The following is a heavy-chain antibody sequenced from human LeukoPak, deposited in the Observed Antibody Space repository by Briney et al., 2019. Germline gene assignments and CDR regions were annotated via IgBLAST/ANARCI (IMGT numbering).Heavy chain of an antibody. CDR1: GYTFTSYD. CDR2: MNPNSGNT. J-gene: IGHJ4*02. CDR3: ARDRYSQRDESFDY. V-gene: IGHV1-8*03. Sequence: GASVKVSCKASGYTFTSYDINWVRQATGQGLEWMGWMNPNSGNTGYAQKFQGRVTITRNTSISTAYMELSSLRSEDTAVYYCARDRYSQRDESFDYWGQGTLVTVSS. D-gene: IGHD2-21*01.